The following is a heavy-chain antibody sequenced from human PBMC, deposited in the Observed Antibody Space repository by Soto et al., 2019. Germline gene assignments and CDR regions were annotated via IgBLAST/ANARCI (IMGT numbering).Heavy chain of an antibody. V-gene: IGHV4-30-2*01. CDR1: GGSISSGGYS. D-gene: IGHD4-17*01. J-gene: IGHJ3*02. Sequence: SENLSLTCAVSGGSISSGGYSWSWIRQPPGKGLEWIGYIYHSGSTYYNPSLKSRVTISVDRSKNQFSLKLSSVTAADTAVYYCARAEKPTDGDAFDIPGKGTIVTVSS. CDR2: IYHSGST. CDR3: ARAEKPTDGDAFDI.